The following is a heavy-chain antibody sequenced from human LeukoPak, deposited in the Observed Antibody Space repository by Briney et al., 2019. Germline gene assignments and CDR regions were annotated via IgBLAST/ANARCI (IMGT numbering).Heavy chain of an antibody. CDR1: GFTFSDHY. V-gene: IGHV3-72*01. CDR3: ARAYQEGYDFWSGYCTYFDY. J-gene: IGHJ4*02. CDR2: TRNKANSYTT. D-gene: IGHD3-3*01. Sequence: SGGSLRLSCAASGFTFSDHYMDWVRQAPGKGLEWVGRTRNKANSYTTEYAASVKGRFTISRDDSKNSLYLQMNSLKTEDTAVYYCARAYQEGYDFWSGYCTYFDYWGQGTLVTVSS.